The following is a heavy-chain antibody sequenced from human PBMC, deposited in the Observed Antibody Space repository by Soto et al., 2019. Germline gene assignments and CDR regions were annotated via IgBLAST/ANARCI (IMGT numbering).Heavy chain of an antibody. Sequence: QVQLVQAGAEVKTPGSSVKVSCKASGGTFSSYAISWVRQAPGQGLEWMGGIIPIFGTANYAQKFQGRVTITADESTRTAYMELSSLRSEDTAVYYCAREGYSYGFGAWFDPWGQGTLVTVSS. CDR3: AREGYSYGFGAWFDP. CDR2: IIPIFGTA. CDR1: GGTFSSYA. V-gene: IGHV1-69*12. D-gene: IGHD5-18*01. J-gene: IGHJ5*02.